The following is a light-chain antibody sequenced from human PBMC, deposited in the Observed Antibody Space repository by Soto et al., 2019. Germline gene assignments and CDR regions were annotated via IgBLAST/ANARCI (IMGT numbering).Light chain of an antibody. CDR1: SGHSTYI. J-gene: IGLJ3*02. CDR2: LDRSGSY. CDR3: ETWYSNTHKV. V-gene: IGLV4-60*02. Sequence: QPVLTQSSSASASLGSSVKLTCILSSGHSTYIIAWHQQQPGKAPRFLMKLDRSGSYNRGSGVPDRFSGSSSGADRYLTISTLLVEDEGDYYCETWYSNTHKVFGGGTKLTVL.